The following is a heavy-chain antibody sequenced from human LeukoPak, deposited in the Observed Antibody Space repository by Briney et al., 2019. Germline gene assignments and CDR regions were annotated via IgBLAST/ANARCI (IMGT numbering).Heavy chain of an antibody. CDR2: IYYSGST. CDR1: GGSISSSSYY. D-gene: IGHD6-19*01. CDR3: ARRYSSGWSNWFDP. J-gene: IGHJ5*02. V-gene: IGHV4-39*01. Sequence: SETLSLTCTVSGGSISSSSYYWGWIRQPPGTGLEWIGSIYYSGSTYYNPSLKSRVTISVDTSKNQFSLKLSSVTAADTAVYYCARRYSSGWSNWFDPWGQGTLVTVSS.